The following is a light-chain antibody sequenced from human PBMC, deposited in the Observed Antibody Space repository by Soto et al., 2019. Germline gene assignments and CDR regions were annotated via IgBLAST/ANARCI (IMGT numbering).Light chain of an antibody. CDR2: GSS. J-gene: IGKJ2*01. V-gene: IGKV3-20*01. Sequence: EVVLTQSPGTLSSSPGDRATLSCRASQSVSNNYFAWYQQKPGQAPRLLIFGSSDRATGIPDRFSGSGSGTDFTLTISRLEPEVFAVYYCQQYGSSPPYTFGQGTKLEIK. CDR3: QQYGSSPPYT. CDR1: QSVSNNY.